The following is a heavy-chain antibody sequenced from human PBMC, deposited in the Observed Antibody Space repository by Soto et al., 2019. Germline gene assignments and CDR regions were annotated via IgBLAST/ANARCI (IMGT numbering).Heavy chain of an antibody. D-gene: IGHD3-3*01. CDR3: ASHYDMWSGYLSPVDY. CDR2: IDTSGTKI. J-gene: IGHJ4*02. CDR1: GFTFSNYA. V-gene: IGHV3-48*03. Sequence: GGSLRLSCAASGFTFSNYAMSWVRQAPGKGLEWVSYIDTSGTKIYYADSVKGRFTITRDNAKNSLYLEMNSLRDEDTAVYYCASHYDMWSGYLSPVDYWGQGTLVTVSS.